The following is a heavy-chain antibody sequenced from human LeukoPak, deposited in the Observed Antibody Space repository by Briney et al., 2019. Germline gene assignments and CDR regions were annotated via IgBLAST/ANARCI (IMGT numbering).Heavy chain of an antibody. D-gene: IGHD3-10*01. CDR2: IYHDGST. J-gene: IGHJ3*02. V-gene: IGHV4-4*02. CDR3: ARGDKGVYYGSGSYYNTGDAFDI. CDR1: GGSISSDNW. Sequence: PSETLSLTCAVSGGSISSDNWWSWVRQPPGKGLEWIGEIYHDGSTNYNPSLKSRVTISVDKSKNQFSLKLSSVTAADTAVYYCARGDKGVYYGSGSYYNTGDAFDIWGQGTMVTVSS.